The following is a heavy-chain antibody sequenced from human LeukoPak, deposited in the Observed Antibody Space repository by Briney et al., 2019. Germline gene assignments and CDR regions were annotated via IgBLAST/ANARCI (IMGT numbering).Heavy chain of an antibody. CDR3: ARGDPDPAAPLDY. CDR1: GFTFSSYA. D-gene: IGHD2-2*01. CDR2: ISCDGSNK. V-gene: IGHV3-30*04. Sequence: GRSLRLSCAASGFTFSSYAMHWVRQAPGKGLEWVAVISCDGSNKYYADSVKGRFTISRDNSKNTLYLQMNSLRAEDTAVYYCARGDPDPAAPLDYWGQGTLVTVSS. J-gene: IGHJ4*02.